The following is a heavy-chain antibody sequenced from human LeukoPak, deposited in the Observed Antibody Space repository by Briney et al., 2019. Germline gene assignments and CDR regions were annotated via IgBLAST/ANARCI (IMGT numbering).Heavy chain of an antibody. CDR1: GFTFSDYG. Sequence: GRSLRLSCAASGFTFSDYGMHWVRQAPGKGVEWVAVIWYDGSNKYYADSVKGRFTISRDNSKNTLYLQMNSLRAEDTAVYYCARDRYVKYYFDYWGQGTLVTVSS. CDR2: IWYDGSNK. CDR3: ARDRYVKYYFDY. J-gene: IGHJ4*02. D-gene: IGHD3-16*01. V-gene: IGHV3-33*01.